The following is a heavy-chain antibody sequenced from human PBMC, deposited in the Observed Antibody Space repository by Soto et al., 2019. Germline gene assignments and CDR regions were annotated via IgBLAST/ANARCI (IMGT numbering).Heavy chain of an antibody. CDR1: GFTFGDYA. CDR3: TRNGEYRYGYNYYHGMDL. D-gene: IGHD5-18*01. Sequence: GGSLRLSCTASGFTFGDYAMSWVRQAPGKGLEWVGFIRSKAYGGTTEYAASVKGRFTISRDDSKSIAYLQMNSLKTEDTAVYYCTRNGEYRYGYNYYHGMDLWGQGTTVTVSS. J-gene: IGHJ6*02. CDR2: IRSKAYGGTT. V-gene: IGHV3-49*04.